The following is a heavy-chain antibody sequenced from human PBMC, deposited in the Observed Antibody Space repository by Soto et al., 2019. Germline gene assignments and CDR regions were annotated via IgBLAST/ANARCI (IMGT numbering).Heavy chain of an antibody. CDR2: ISYDGSNK. CDR3: AKDMGCSGGSCSFDY. D-gene: IGHD2-15*01. CDR1: GFTFSSYG. J-gene: IGHJ4*02. V-gene: IGHV3-30*18. Sequence: GGSLRLSCASSGFTFSSYGMHWVRHAPVKGLEWVAVISYDGSNKYYADSVRGRFTISRDNSKNTLYLQMNSLRAEDTAVYYCAKDMGCSGGSCSFDYWGQGTLVTVSS.